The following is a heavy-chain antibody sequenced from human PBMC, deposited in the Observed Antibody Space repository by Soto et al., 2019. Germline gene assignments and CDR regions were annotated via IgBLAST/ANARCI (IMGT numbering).Heavy chain of an antibody. Sequence: QVQLVESGGGVVEPGRSLRLSCEASGFTFSSYGMHWVRQAPGKGLEWVALIWYDGSIEYYADSLKGRFTISRDNSMNTLYLQMNSLRDEDTAVYYCAREGLGAFDIWGQGTMVTVSS. J-gene: IGHJ3*02. CDR2: IWYDGSIE. CDR1: GFTFSSYG. CDR3: AREGLGAFDI. V-gene: IGHV3-33*01.